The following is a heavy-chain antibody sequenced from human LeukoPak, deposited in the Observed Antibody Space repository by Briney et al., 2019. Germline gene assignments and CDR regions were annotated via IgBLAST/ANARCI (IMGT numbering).Heavy chain of an antibody. Sequence: PSETLSLTCTVSGGSISSYYWSWIRQPPGKGLEWIGYIYYSGSTNYNPSLKSRVTISVDTSKNQFSLKLSSVTAADTAVYYCARDRGIAVAGPYPYYYGMGVWGQGTTVTVSS. CDR3: ARDRGIAVAGPYPYYYGMGV. D-gene: IGHD6-19*01. CDR2: IYYSGST. CDR1: GGSISSYY. J-gene: IGHJ6*02. V-gene: IGHV4-59*01.